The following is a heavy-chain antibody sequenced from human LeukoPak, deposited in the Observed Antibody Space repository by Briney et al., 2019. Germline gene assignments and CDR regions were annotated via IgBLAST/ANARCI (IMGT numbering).Heavy chain of an antibody. Sequence: SETLSLTCTVSGGSISSYYWNWIRQPPGKGLEWIGYIYYSGSTNYNPSLKSRVTISVDTSKKKFSLKLSSVTAADTAVYYCATSGYSSSWSSFDYWGQGTLVTVSS. CDR1: GGSISSYY. CDR3: ATSGYSSSWSSFDY. CDR2: IYYSGST. D-gene: IGHD6-13*01. V-gene: IGHV4-59*08. J-gene: IGHJ4*02.